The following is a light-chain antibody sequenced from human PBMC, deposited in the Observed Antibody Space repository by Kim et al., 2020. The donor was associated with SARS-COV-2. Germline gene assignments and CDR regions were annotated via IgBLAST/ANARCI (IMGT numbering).Light chain of an antibody. CDR2: GAS. V-gene: IGKV3-15*01. CDR1: QSVSSN. CDR3: QQYNNWPWT. Sequence: VSPGERATLSCRASQSVSSNLAWYQQKPGQAPRLLIYGASTRATVIPARFSGSGSGTEYTLTISSLQSEDFAVYYCQQYNNWPWTFGQGTKVDIK. J-gene: IGKJ1*01.